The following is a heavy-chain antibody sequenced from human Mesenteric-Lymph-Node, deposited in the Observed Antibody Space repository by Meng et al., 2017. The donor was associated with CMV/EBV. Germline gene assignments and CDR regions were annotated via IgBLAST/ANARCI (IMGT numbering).Heavy chain of an antibody. D-gene: IGHD5-12*01. Sequence: SGFTFTNFAMHWVRQAPGKGLEWVAVMSYDGSDKYYADSVKGRFTISRDNSKNTLYLQMNNLQVDDTAVYYCAREGGRRYSGYKWTDYWGQGTLVTVSS. CDR2: MSYDGSDK. V-gene: IGHV3-30*04. CDR3: AREGGRRYSGYKWTDY. J-gene: IGHJ4*02. CDR1: GFTFTNFA.